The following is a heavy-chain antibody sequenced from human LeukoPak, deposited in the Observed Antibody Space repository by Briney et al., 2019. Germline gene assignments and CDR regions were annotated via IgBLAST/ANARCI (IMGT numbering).Heavy chain of an antibody. CDR1: GFTFSSYA. Sequence: PGGSLRLSCAASGFTFSSYAMSWVRQVPGKGLEWVSVISGSGDNTYYADSVKGRFTISRDNSKNMLYLQMNSLRAEDTAVYYCAKDSGWFRFDYWGQGTLVTVSS. CDR3: AKDSGWFRFDY. V-gene: IGHV3-23*01. D-gene: IGHD6-13*01. J-gene: IGHJ4*02. CDR2: ISGSGDNT.